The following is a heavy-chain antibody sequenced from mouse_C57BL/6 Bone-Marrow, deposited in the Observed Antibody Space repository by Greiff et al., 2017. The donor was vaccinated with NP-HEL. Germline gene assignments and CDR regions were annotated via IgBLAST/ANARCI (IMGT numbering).Heavy chain of an antibody. CDR2: IYPGDGGT. CDR1: GYAFSSSG. Sequence: QVQLKESGPELVKPGASVKISCKASGYAFSSSGMNWVKQRPGKGLEWIGRIYPGDGGTNYNGKFKGKATLTADKSSSTAYMQLSSLTSEDSAVYFCARSGGLGFAYWGQGTLVTVSA. CDR3: ARSGGLGFAY. J-gene: IGHJ3*01. D-gene: IGHD3-3*01. V-gene: IGHV1-82*01.